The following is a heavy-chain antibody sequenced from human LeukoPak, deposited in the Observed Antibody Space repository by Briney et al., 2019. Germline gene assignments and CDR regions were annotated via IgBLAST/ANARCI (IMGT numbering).Heavy chain of an antibody. CDR2: ISAYNGNT. CDR1: NYTFTSYG. D-gene: IGHD3-22*01. V-gene: IGHV1-18*01. J-gene: IGHJ4*02. CDR3: ARGRGYYDSSGLSKPPTYYFDY. Sequence: GASVKVSCKASNYTFTSYGISWVRQAPGQGLEWMGWISAYNGNTNYAQKFQGRVTITRNTSISTAYMELSSLRSEDTAVYYCARGRGYYDSSGLSKPPTYYFDYWGQGTLVTVSS.